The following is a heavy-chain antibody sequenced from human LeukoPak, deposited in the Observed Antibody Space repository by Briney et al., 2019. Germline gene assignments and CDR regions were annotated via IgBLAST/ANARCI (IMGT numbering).Heavy chain of an antibody. CDR2: IYHSGST. D-gene: IGHD3-10*01. V-gene: IGHV4-4*02. CDR1: GGSISSSNW. CDR3: ARTASYGSGSYLFNY. J-gene: IGHJ4*02. Sequence: PSETLSLTCAVSGGSISSSNWWSWVRQPPGKGLEWIGEIYHSGSTNYNPSLKSRVTISVDKSKNQFSLKLSSVTAADTAVYYCARTASYGSGSYLFNYWGQGTLVTVSS.